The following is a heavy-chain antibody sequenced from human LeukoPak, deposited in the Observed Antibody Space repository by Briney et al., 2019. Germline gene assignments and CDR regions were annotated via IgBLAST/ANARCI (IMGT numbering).Heavy chain of an antibody. V-gene: IGHV3-30-3*01. CDR3: ARDEWAVAGLSSFDY. CDR1: GFTFSSYA. D-gene: IGHD6-19*01. J-gene: IGHJ4*02. Sequence: PGGSLRLSCAASGFTFSSYAMHWVRQAPGKGLEWVAVISYDGSNKYYADSVKGRFTISRDNSKNTLYLQMNSLRAEDTAVYYCARDEWAVAGLSSFDYWGQGTLVTVSS. CDR2: ISYDGSNK.